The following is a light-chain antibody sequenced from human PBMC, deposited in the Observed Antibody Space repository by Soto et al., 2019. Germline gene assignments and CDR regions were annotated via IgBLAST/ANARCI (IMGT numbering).Light chain of an antibody. CDR2: GAS. CDR1: QSVRSNY. CDR3: QQYGGSPYT. V-gene: IGKV3-20*01. Sequence: EIVLTQSPGTLSLSPGERATLSCRASQSVRSNYLAWYQQKPGQAPRLLIYGASSRATAIPDRFSGTGSGTDFTLTISRLESEDFAVYYCQQYGGSPYTFGQGTKLEIK. J-gene: IGKJ2*01.